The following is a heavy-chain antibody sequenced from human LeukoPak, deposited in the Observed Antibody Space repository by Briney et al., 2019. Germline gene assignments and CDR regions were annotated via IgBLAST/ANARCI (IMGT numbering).Heavy chain of an antibody. Sequence: ASLKVSCKASGCTFTDHYIHWVRQPPGQGLEWMGFINPNSGGTNYAQKFQGRVTMTSDTSITTADVELRGLTSDDTDVYYCARVGHTSGWDCDYWRRGTGLSVS. CDR2: INPNSGGT. CDR1: GCTFTDHY. J-gene: IGHJ4*02. V-gene: IGHV1-2*02. CDR3: ARVGHTSGWDCDY. D-gene: IGHD6-19*01.